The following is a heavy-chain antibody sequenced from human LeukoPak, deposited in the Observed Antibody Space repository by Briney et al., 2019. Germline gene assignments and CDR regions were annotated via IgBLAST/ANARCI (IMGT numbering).Heavy chain of an antibody. V-gene: IGHV1-69*04. Sequence: SVKVSCKASGDTFSSYAISWVRQAPGQGLEWMGRIIPILGIANYAQKFQGRVTITADKSTSTAYMELSSLRSEDTAVYYCAREGYYDSSGYPYYFDYWGQGTLVTVSS. J-gene: IGHJ4*02. CDR3: AREGYYDSSGYPYYFDY. CDR2: IIPILGIA. D-gene: IGHD3-22*01. CDR1: GDTFSSYA.